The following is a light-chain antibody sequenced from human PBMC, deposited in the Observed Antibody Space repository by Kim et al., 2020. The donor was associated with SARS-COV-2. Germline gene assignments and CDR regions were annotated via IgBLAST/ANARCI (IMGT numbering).Light chain of an antibody. J-gene: IGLJ2*01. CDR3: SSYAARNTLL. Sequence: GHSVTISCSWIGADIGFYDYVSLYHQLPDRAPKHIIFEVIQRPSGVPDRFSGSKSGSTASLTVSGLQAEDEADYSCSSYAARNTLLFGGGTQLTVL. CDR1: GADIGFYDY. CDR2: EVI. V-gene: IGLV2-8*01.